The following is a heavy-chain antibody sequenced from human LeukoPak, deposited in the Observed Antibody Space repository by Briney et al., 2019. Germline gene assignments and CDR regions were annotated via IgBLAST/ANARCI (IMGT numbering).Heavy chain of an antibody. J-gene: IGHJ5*02. CDR1: GNTFTNND. CDR3: ATSSVDGTSSFFDP. D-gene: IGHD3/OR15-3a*01. CDR2: MNPYNGDT. V-gene: IGHV1-8*01. Sequence: GASVKVSCKASGNTFTNNDIIWVRQATGQGLEWMGWMNPYNGDTGYAQKFQGRVTLTRDTSTTTAYMELSGLKPDDSAVYYCATSSVDGTSSFFDPWGQGSLVTVSS.